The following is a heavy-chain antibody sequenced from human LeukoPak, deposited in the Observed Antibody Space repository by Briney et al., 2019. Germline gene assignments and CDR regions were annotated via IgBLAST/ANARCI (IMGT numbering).Heavy chain of an antibody. J-gene: IGHJ4*01. CDR3: ARWVSGWGY. V-gene: IGHV3-7*05. Sequence: GGSLRLSCAASGFSFSNYWMTWVRHTPGKGLEWVANIEPDGSEKYYVDSVKGRFTISRDNAKNSLYLQMDSLRVEDTAVYYCARWVSGWGYWGQGTLVTVSS. CDR1: GFSFSNYW. D-gene: IGHD6-19*01. CDR2: IEPDGSEK.